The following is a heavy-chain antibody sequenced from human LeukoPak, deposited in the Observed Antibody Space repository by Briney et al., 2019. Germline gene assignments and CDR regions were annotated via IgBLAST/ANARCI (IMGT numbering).Heavy chain of an antibody. D-gene: IGHD3-10*01. CDR1: GYTFTSYD. CDR2: MNPTSGNT. J-gene: IGHJ6*02. CDR3: ARGLYFGSGTSIIHYYAMDV. V-gene: IGHV1-8*01. Sequence: ASVKVSCKASGYTFTSYDINWVRQASGQGLEWMGWMNPTSGNTGYAQKFQGRVTMTRNTSISTAYMELSSLRSEDTAVYYCARGLYFGSGTSIIHYYAMDVWGQGATVTVSS.